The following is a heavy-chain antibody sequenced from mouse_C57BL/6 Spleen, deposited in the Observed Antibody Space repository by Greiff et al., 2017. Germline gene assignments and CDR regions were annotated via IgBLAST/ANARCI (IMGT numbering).Heavy chain of an antibody. CDR2: INPSSGYT. V-gene: IGHV1-7*01. Sequence: QVQLKESGAELAKPGASVKLSCKASGYTFTSYWMHWVKQRPGQGLEWIGYINPSSGYTKYNQKFKDKATLTADKSSRTAYMQLSSLTYEDSAVYYCARWYGDYAMDYWGQGTSVTVSS. D-gene: IGHD2-14*01. CDR1: GYTFTSYW. J-gene: IGHJ4*01. CDR3: ARWYGDYAMDY.